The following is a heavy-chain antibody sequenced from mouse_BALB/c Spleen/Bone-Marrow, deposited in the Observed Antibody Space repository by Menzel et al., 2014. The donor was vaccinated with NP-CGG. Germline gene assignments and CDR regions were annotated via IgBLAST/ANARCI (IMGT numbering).Heavy chain of an antibody. Sequence: EVQVVEFGGGLVQPGGSRKLSCAASGFTFSSFGMHWVRQAPEKGLEWVAYISSGSSTIYYADTVKGRFTISRDNPKNTLFLQMTSLRSEDTAMYYCARSRGNYLYYAMDYWGQGTSVTVSS. CDR3: ARSRGNYLYYAMDY. V-gene: IGHV5-17*02. D-gene: IGHD2-1*01. CDR2: ISSGSSTI. J-gene: IGHJ4*01. CDR1: GFTFSSFG.